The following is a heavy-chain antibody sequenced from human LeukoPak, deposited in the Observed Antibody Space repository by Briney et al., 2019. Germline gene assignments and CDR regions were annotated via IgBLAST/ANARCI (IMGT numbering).Heavy chain of an antibody. CDR2: NKNKTDGGTT. CDR1: GIPFSKAW. V-gene: IGHV3-15*01. CDR3: TTDSPTAHYDFWSGYSY. J-gene: IGHJ4*02. Sequence: GALNTSLAAPGIPFSKAWMRLGRPAPGEGLGVGGPNKNKTDGGTTDYAAPVKGRFTISRDDSKNTLYLQMNSLKTEDTAVYYCTTDSPTAHYDFWSGYSYWGQGTLVTVSS. D-gene: IGHD3-3*01.